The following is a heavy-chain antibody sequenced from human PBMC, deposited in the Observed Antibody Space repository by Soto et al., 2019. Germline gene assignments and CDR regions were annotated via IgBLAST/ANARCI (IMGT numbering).Heavy chain of an antibody. CDR3: ARASTGAIDY. V-gene: IGHV3-33*01. Sequence: QVQLVESGGGVVQPGRSLRLSCAASGFTFSSYGMHWVRQAPGKGLEWVAVIWYDGSNKYYADSVKGRFTIYRDNSKNTLYMQINSLRAEDMAVYYCARASTGAIDYWGQGTLVTVSS. CDR1: GFTFSSYG. J-gene: IGHJ4*02. CDR2: IWYDGSNK.